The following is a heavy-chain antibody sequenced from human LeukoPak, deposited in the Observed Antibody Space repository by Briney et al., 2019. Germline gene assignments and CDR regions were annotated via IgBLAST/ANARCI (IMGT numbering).Heavy chain of an antibody. J-gene: IGHJ4*02. CDR2: IYHSGST. CDR3: ARDVVAAAGSWDY. CDR1: GGSISSSNW. D-gene: IGHD6-13*01. Sequence: SETLSLTCAVSGGSISSSNWWSWILQPPGKGLEWIGEIYHSGSTNYNPSLKSRVTMSVDTSKNQFSLNLSSVTAADTAVYYCARDVVAAAGSWDYWGQGTLVTVSS. V-gene: IGHV4-4*02.